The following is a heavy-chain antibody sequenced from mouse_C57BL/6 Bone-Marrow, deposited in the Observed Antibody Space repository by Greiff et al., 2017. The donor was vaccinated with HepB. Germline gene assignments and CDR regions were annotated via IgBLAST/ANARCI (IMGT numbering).Heavy chain of an antibody. CDR3: GRRMITTVVADY. Sequence: QVHVKQSGAELASPGASVTLSCKASGYTFTDHIMNWVKKRPGQGLEWIGRIYPVSGETNYNQKFMGKATFSVDRSSSTVYMVLNSLTSEDPAVYYCGRRMITTVVADYWGQGTTLTVSS. J-gene: IGHJ2*01. V-gene: IGHV1-11*01. D-gene: IGHD1-1*01. CDR1: GYTFTDHI. CDR2: IYPVSGET.